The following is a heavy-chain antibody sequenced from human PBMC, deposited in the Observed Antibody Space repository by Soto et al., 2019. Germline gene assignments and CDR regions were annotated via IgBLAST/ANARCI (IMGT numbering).Heavy chain of an antibody. J-gene: IGHJ4*02. D-gene: IGHD2-15*01. CDR2: IIPIFGTA. CDR1: GGTFSSYA. V-gene: IGHV1-69*13. Sequence: SVKVSCKASGGTFSSYAISWVRQAPGQGLEWMGGIIPIFGTANYAQKFQGRVTITADESTSTAYMELSSLRSEDTAVYYCAREGYCSGGSCYSDYWGQGTLVTVSS. CDR3: AREGYCSGGSCYSDY.